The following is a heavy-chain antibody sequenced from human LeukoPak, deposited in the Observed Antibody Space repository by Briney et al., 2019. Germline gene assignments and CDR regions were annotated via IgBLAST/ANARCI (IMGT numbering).Heavy chain of an antibody. CDR3: ARDRAGLDSGYDPFDY. CDR2: MNPNSGNT. J-gene: IGHJ4*02. CDR1: GYTFTSYD. V-gene: IGHV1-8*01. Sequence: ASVKVSCKASGYTFTSYDINWVRQATGQGLEWMGWMNPNSGNTSYAQKFQGRVTMTRDMSTSTVYMELSSLRSEDTAVYYCARDRAGLDSGYDPFDYWGQGTLVTVSS. D-gene: IGHD5-12*01.